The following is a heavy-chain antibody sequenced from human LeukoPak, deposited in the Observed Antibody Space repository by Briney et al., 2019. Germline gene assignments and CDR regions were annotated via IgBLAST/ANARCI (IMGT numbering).Heavy chain of an antibody. J-gene: IGHJ4*02. CDR2: MNPNSGGT. CDR1: GYTFTGYY. Sequence: SVKVSCKASGYTFTGYYMHWVRQAPGQGLEWMGWMNPNSGGTNYAQNFQGRVTMTRDTSISTAYMELSRLRSDDTAVYYCARDVAAAGTGDYWGQGTLVTVSS. V-gene: IGHV1-2*02. CDR3: ARDVAAAGTGDY. D-gene: IGHD6-13*01.